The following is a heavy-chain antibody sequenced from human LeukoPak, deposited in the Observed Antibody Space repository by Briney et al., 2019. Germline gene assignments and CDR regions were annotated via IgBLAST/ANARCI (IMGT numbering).Heavy chain of an antibody. Sequence: SETLSLTCAVSGGSISSGGYSWSWIRQPPGKGLEWIGYIYYSGSTYYNPSLKSRVTISVDTSKNQFSLKLSSVTAADTAVYYCARVMWFGDKNDWFDPWGQGTLVTVSS. CDR2: IYYSGST. V-gene: IGHV4-30-4*08. CDR1: GGSISSGGYS. CDR3: ARVMWFGDKNDWFDP. J-gene: IGHJ5*02. D-gene: IGHD3-10*01.